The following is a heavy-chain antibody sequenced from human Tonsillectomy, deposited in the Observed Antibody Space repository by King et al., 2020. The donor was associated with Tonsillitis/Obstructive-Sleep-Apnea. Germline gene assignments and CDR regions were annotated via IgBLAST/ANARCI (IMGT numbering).Heavy chain of an antibody. Sequence: VQLQESGPGLVKPSETLSLTCTVSGGSVSSNSYYWNWIRQPPGKGLEWIGYIYYSGTTNYNPSLKSRVTISSDTSKNQFSLKLSSVTAADTAVYYCARSLYYYGSGGYYTYYFDYWGQGTLVTVSS. CDR3: ARSLYYYGSGGYYTYYFDY. V-gene: IGHV4-61*01. J-gene: IGHJ4*02. D-gene: IGHD3-10*01. CDR1: GGSVSSNSYY. CDR2: IYYSGTT.